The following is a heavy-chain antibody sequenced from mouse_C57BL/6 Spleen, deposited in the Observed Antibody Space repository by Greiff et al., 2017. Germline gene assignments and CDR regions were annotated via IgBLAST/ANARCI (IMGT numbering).Heavy chain of an antibody. D-gene: IGHD2-4*01. Sequence: VQLQQSGAELVRPGASVKLSCKASGYTFTDYYINWVKQRPGQGLEWIARIYPGSGNTYYNEKFKGKATLTAGKSSSTAYMQLSSLTSEGSAVYFCARWGDYALGGWGQGTTLTVSS. CDR3: ARWGDYALGG. J-gene: IGHJ2*01. V-gene: IGHV1-76*01. CDR2: IYPGSGNT. CDR1: GYTFTDYY.